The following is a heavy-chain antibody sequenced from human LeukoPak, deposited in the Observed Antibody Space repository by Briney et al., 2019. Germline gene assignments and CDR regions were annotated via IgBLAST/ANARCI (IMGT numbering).Heavy chain of an antibody. Sequence: GGSLRLFCAASGFTFSSYAMHWVRQAPGKGLEWVAVISYDGSNKYYADSVRGRFTISRDNARNSLYLQMNSLRAEDTAVYYCARDPDYWGQGILVTVSS. CDR1: GFTFSSYA. J-gene: IGHJ4*02. CDR2: ISYDGSNK. V-gene: IGHV3-30-3*01. CDR3: ARDPDY.